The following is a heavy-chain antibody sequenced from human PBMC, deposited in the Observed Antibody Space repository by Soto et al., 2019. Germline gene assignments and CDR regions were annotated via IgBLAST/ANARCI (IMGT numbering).Heavy chain of an antibody. Sequence: QVQLVQSGAEVMQPGASVKVSCKASGYTFTSYYIQWVRQAPGQGLEWMGIINPSGGSTNYAQKFQGRVTMSRDTSTRTVYMELSSLRSEDTAIYYCSRGYPPRDQLGNLPGAFWGQGTLVPVSS. J-gene: IGHJ4*02. D-gene: IGHD1-1*01. CDR2: INPSGGST. CDR1: GYTFTSYY. V-gene: IGHV1-46*03. CDR3: SRGYPPRDQLGNLPGAF.